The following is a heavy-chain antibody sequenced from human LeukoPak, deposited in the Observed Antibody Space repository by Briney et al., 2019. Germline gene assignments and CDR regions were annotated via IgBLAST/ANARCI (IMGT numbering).Heavy chain of an antibody. CDR1: GFSFSSYG. CDR3: VKGPRRYDILTGPFES. V-gene: IGHV3-30*02. J-gene: IGHJ4*02. CDR2: IRYDGSNK. D-gene: IGHD3-9*01. Sequence: GGSLRLSCSASGFSFSSYGMHWVRQGPGKGLEWVAFIRYDGSNKYDADSVKGRFTISRDDSKNTLYLQMNSLRADDTAVYHCVKGPRRYDILTGPFESWGQGTLVTVSS.